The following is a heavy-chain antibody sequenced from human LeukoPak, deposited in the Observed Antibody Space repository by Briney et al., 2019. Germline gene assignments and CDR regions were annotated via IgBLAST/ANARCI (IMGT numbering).Heavy chain of an antibody. CDR3: ARDGRSGNFDK. CDR1: GFTFSGYW. V-gene: IGHV3-74*01. J-gene: IGHJ4*02. Sequence: GGSLRLSCAASGFTFSGYWMHWSPKAPGTGLAGSSVIRSDGSITTYADSVKGRFTISRDTAKNTLYLQMNSLRAEDTAVYYCARDGRSGNFDKWGQGTLVSVSS. D-gene: IGHD1-26*01. CDR2: IRSDGSIT.